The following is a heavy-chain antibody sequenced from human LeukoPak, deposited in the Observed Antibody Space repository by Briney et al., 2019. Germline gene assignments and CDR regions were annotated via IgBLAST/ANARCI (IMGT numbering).Heavy chain of an antibody. CDR1: GFTFSSYE. J-gene: IGHJ4*02. D-gene: IGHD3-16*02. V-gene: IGHV3-48*03. CDR3: ARGPESRLYYDNVRGTYRYPLVFFDY. Sequence: GGSLRLSCAASGFTFSSYEMNWVRQAPGKGLEWVSYISSSGSTIYYADSVKGRFTISRDNAKNSLYLQMSSLRGEDTAVYYCARGPESRLYYDNVRGTYRYPLVFFDYWGQGTLVTVSS. CDR2: ISSSGSTI.